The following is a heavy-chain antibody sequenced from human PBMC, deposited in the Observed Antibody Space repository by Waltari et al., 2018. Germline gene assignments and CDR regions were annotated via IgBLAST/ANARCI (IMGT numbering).Heavy chain of an antibody. CDR1: GDSVSSNSAP. J-gene: IGHJ5*02. D-gene: IGHD6-13*01. CDR3: ARDGAAGYSRGDWFDP. V-gene: IGHV6-1*01. CDR2: TYYRSKWYN. Sequence: QVQLQQSGPGLVKPSQTLSLTCAISGDSVSSNSAPCNWLRQSPSRGLEWLGRTYYRSKWYNDYAVSVKSRITIYPDTSKNQFSLQLNSVTPEDTAVYYCARDGAAGYSRGDWFDPWGQGTLVTVSS.